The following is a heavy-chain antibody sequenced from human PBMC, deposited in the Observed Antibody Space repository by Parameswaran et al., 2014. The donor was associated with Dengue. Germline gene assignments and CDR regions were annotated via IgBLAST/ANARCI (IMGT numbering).Heavy chain of an antibody. Sequence: VRQAPGKRLEWVSAISGSGGSTYYADSVKGRFTISRDNSKNTLYLQMNSLRAEDTAVYYCAIRGVTTRYYYYGMDVWGQGTTVTVSS. J-gene: IGHJ6*02. V-gene: IGHV3-23*01. CDR3: AIRGVTTRYYYYGMDV. D-gene: IGHD4-17*01. CDR2: ISGSGGST.